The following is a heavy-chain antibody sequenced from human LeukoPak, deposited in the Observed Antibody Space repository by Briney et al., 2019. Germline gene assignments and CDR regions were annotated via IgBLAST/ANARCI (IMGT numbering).Heavy chain of an antibody. V-gene: IGHV6-1*01. Sequence: QTLSLTCAISGDSVSSNSAAWNWIRQSPSRGLEWLGRTYYRSKWYNDYAVSVKSRITINPDTSKNQFSLQLNSVTPEDTAVYYCARDRHIAARPAAYNWFDPWGQGTLVTVSS. CDR2: TYYRSKWYN. D-gene: IGHD6-6*01. J-gene: IGHJ5*02. CDR3: ARDRHIAARPAAYNWFDP. CDR1: GDSVSSNSAA.